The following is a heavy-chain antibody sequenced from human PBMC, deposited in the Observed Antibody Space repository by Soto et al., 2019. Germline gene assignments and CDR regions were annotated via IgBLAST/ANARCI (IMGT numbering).Heavy chain of an antibody. Sequence: PSETLSLTCGVYGGSFSDYFWSWIRQPPGKGLEWIGEINHSGGTNYNPSLKSRVTISVDASKSQFSLKLSSVSAADTAVYYCARDPLSSGWNTPGYWGQGALVTVS. CDR3: ARDPLSSGWNTPGY. V-gene: IGHV4-34*01. CDR2: INHSGGT. J-gene: IGHJ4*02. CDR1: GGSFSDYF. D-gene: IGHD6-19*01.